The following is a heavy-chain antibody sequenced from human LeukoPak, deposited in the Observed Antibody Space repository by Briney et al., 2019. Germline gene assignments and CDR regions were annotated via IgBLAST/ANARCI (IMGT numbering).Heavy chain of an antibody. CDR2: INAGNGNT. Sequence: ASVKVSCKASGYTFTSYAVHWVRQAPGQRLEWMGWINAGNGNTKYSQRFQGRVTITRDTSASTAYMELSSLRSEDTAVYYCARAYGSGREYNWFDPWGQGTLVTVSS. J-gene: IGHJ5*02. CDR3: ARAYGSGREYNWFDP. V-gene: IGHV1-3*01. D-gene: IGHD3-10*01. CDR1: GYTFTSYA.